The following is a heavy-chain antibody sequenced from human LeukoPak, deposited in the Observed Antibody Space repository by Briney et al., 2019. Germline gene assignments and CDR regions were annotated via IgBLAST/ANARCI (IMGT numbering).Heavy chain of an antibody. Sequence: PSETLSLTCAVYGGSFSGYYWSWIRQPPGKGLEWIGEINHSGSTNYNPSLKSRVTISVDTSKNQFSLKLSSVTAADTAVYYCARTKGHILTGSKGRYWFDPRGQGTLVTVSS. V-gene: IGHV4-34*01. CDR2: INHSGST. D-gene: IGHD3-9*01. CDR3: ARTKGHILTGSKGRYWFDP. J-gene: IGHJ5*02. CDR1: GGSFSGYY.